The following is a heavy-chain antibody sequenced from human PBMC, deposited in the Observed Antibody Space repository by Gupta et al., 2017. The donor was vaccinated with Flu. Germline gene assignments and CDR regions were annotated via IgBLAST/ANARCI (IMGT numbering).Heavy chain of an antibody. Sequence: EVQLVESGGGLVQPGGSLRLSCAASGFTLSTYWMSWVRQAPGKGLEWVANIKQDGSEKYYGDSVKGRFTISRDNAKNSQYLQMNNLRAEDTAVYYCARDSGNFYIDYWGQGTLVTVSS. CDR1: GFTLSTYW. CDR2: IKQDGSEK. J-gene: IGHJ4*02. V-gene: IGHV3-7*01. D-gene: IGHD1-26*01. CDR3: ARDSGNFYIDY.